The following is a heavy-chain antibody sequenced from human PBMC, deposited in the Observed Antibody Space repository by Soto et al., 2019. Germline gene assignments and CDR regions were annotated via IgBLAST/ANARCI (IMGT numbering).Heavy chain of an antibody. CDR1: GFSFDDYG. Sequence: EVQLVESGGGLVQPGRSLRLSCAASGFSFDDYGMHWVRQAPGKGLEWVSGINWSSGRKGYADSVKGRFTVSRDNAKNSLYLQMNSLRPEDKALYYCAKDMRRSTDQIYFIFDFCSQGTPVAVSS. CDR2: INWSSGRK. J-gene: IGHJ4*02. D-gene: IGHD3-9*01. CDR3: AKDMRRSTDQIYFIFDF. V-gene: IGHV3-9*01.